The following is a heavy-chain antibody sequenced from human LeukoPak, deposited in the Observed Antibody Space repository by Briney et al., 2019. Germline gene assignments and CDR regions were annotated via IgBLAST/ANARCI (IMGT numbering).Heavy chain of an antibody. J-gene: IGHJ6*03. V-gene: IGHV4-4*07. CDR3: ARAWVTGIKNYYYYYMDV. Sequence: SSETLSLTCSVSGGSISIFYWSWVRQPAGKGLEWIGRIFASGGTSYNPSLKSRVTISVDKSKNQFSLNLSSVTAADTAVYFCARAWVTGIKNYYYYYMDVWGKGTTVTVSS. CDR1: GGSISIFY. D-gene: IGHD2-21*02. CDR2: IFASGGT.